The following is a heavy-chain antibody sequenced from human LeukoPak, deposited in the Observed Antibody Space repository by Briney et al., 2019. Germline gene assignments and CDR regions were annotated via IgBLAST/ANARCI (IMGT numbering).Heavy chain of an antibody. CDR1: GFTFSNAW. CDR3: ASERVIIVVAPAANRGAFDI. CDR2: IKSKTDGGTT. J-gene: IGHJ3*02. D-gene: IGHD2-2*01. Sequence: GGSLRLSCAASGFTFSNAWMSWVRQAPGKGLEWVGRIKSKTDGGTTDYAAPVKGRFTISRDNSKNTLYLQMNSLRAEDTAVYYCASERVIIVVAPAANRGAFDIWGQGTMVTVSS. V-gene: IGHV3-15*01.